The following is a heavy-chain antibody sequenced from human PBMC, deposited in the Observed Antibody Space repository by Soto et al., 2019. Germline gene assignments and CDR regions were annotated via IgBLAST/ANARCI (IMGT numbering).Heavy chain of an antibody. J-gene: IGHJ3*02. V-gene: IGHV4-31*03. CDR1: GGSISSGGYY. D-gene: IGHD6-13*01. CDR2: IYYSGST. Sequence: SETLSLTCTVSGGSISSGGYYWSWIRQHPGKGLEWIGYIYYSGSTYYNPSLKSRVTISVDTSKNQFSLKLSSVTAADTAVYYCARDWAAAPPGAFDIWGQGTMVTVSS. CDR3: ARDWAAAPPGAFDI.